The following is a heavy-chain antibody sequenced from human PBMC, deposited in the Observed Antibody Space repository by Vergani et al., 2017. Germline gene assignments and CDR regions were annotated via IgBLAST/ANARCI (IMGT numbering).Heavy chain of an antibody. V-gene: IGHV3-30*04. CDR3: AKDGDGTGDYAFPDY. Sequence: VQLVESGGGLVQPGRSLRLSCAASGFTFSSYAMHWVRQAPGKGLEWVAVISYDGSNKYYADSVKGRFTISRDNSKNTLYLQMNSLRAEDTAVYYCAKDGDGTGDYAFPDYWGQGTLVTVSS. D-gene: IGHD4-17*01. CDR1: GFTFSSYA. J-gene: IGHJ4*02. CDR2: ISYDGSNK.